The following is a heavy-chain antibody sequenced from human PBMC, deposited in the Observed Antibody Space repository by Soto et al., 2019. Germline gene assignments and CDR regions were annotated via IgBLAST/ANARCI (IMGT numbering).Heavy chain of an antibody. Sequence: GSLRLSCAASGFTFSSYSMNWVRQAPGKGLEWVSYISSSSSTIYYADSVKGRFTISRDNAKNSLYLQMNSLRAEDTAVYYCAREVPAAIPYYYYYMDVWGKGTTVTVSS. J-gene: IGHJ6*03. CDR2: ISSSSSTI. D-gene: IGHD2-2*01. CDR3: AREVPAAIPYYYYYMDV. CDR1: GFTFSSYS. V-gene: IGHV3-48*01.